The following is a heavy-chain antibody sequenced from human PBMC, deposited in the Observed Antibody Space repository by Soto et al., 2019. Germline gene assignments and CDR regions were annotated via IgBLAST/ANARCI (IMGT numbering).Heavy chain of an antibody. D-gene: IGHD3-3*01. J-gene: IGHJ6*02. V-gene: IGHV4-59*01. Sequence: PSETLSLSCTVSGGSISSYYWSWIRQPPGKGLEWIGYIYYSGSTNYNPSLKSRVTISVDTSKNQFSLKLSSVTAADTAVYYCARGGIVGVVIMRNYYGMDVWGQGTTVTVSS. CDR1: GGSISSYY. CDR3: ARGGIVGVVIMRNYYGMDV. CDR2: IYYSGST.